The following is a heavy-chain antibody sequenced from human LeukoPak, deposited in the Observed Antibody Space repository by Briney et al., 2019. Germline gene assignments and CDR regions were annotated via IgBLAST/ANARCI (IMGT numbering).Heavy chain of an antibody. J-gene: IGHJ3*02. CDR1: GFTFSDHY. D-gene: IGHD6-13*01. CDR2: TRNKANSYTT. CDR3: APLGAFDI. Sequence: PGGSLRLSCAASGFTFSDHYMDWVRQAPGKGLEWVGRTRNKANSYTTEYAASVKGRFTISRDDSKNSLYLQMNSLKTEDTAVYYCAPLGAFDIWGQGTMVTVSS. V-gene: IGHV3-72*01.